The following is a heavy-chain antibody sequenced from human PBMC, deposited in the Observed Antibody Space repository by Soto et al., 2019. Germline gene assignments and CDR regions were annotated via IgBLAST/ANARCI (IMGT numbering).Heavy chain of an antibody. J-gene: IGHJ3*01. Sequence: LPCTASEGTCVPFCVHWVLQAPGKGLVWVSHINGDASTIVYADSVKGRFTVSRDNAKNTLYLQLNSLRVEDTAVYFCVRGRGFPDSFDLWGQGTMVTVSS. D-gene: IGHD3-10*01. CDR3: VRGRGFPDSFDL. V-gene: IGHV3-74*01. CDR2: INGDASTI. CDR1: EGTCVPFC.